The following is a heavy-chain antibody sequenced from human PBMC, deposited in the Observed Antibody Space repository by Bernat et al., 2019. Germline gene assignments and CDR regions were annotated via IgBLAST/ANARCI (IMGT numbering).Heavy chain of an antibody. CDR2: ISYDGSNK. D-gene: IGHD6-19*01. V-gene: IGHV3-30*18. CDR1: GFTFSSYG. J-gene: IGHJ4*02. CDR3: AKECLDSSGYWERYFDY. Sequence: QVQLVESGGGVVQPGRSLRLSCVASGFTFSSYGMHWVRQAPGKGLEWVAVISYDGSNKYYADSVKGRFTISRDNSKNTLYLQMNSLRAEDTAVYYCAKECLDSSGYWERYFDYWGQGTLVTVSS.